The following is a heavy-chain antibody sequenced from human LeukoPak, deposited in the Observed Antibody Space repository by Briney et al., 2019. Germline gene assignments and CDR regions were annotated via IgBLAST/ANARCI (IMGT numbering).Heavy chain of an antibody. D-gene: IGHD2-2*01. CDR3: ARGIRDCSRTTCYQPFDY. CDR2: VYSGGHT. Sequence: GGSLRLSCAASGLIVSNNYMSWVRQAPGKGLEWVSIVYSGGHTYYADSVKGRFTISRDKSKNTLYLQTSSLRAEDTAVYYCARGIRDCSRTTCYQPFDYWGQGALVTVSS. CDR1: GLIVSNNY. V-gene: IGHV3-53*01. J-gene: IGHJ4*02.